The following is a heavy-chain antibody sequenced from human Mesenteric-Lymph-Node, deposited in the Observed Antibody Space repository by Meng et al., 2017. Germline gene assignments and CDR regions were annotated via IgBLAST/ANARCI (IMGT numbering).Heavy chain of an antibody. V-gene: IGHV4-34*01. CDR3: LRGSGGSV. J-gene: IGHJ1*01. D-gene: IGHD3-10*01. Sequence: QVQLQQWGAGLLKPSETLSLTRAVYGGSFSGYYWSWIRQPPGKGLEWIGEINHSGSTNYNPSLKSRVSMSIDKSKNQFSLKLTSVTAADTAVYHCLRGSGGSVWGQGTLVTVSS. CDR2: INHSGST. CDR1: GGSFSGYY.